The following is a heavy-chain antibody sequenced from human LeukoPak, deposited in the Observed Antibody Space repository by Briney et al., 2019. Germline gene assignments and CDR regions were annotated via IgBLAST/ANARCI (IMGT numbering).Heavy chain of an antibody. CDR3: ARGDYSDSSGYYSY. D-gene: IGHD3-22*01. CDR1: GYTFTSYG. V-gene: IGHV1-18*01. Sequence: ASVKVSCKASGYTFTSYGISWVRQAPGQGLEWMGWISAYNGNTNYAQKLQGRVTMTTDTSTSTAYMELRSLRSDDTAVYYCARGDYSDSSGYYSYWGQGTLVTVSS. CDR2: ISAYNGNT. J-gene: IGHJ4*02.